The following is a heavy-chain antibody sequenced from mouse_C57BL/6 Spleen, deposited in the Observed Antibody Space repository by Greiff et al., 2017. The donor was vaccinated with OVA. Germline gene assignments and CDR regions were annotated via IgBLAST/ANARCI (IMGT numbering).Heavy chain of an antibody. CDR2: IYPGSGNT. CDR3: ARESVNWYFDV. J-gene: IGHJ1*03. V-gene: IGHV1-76*01. Sequence: QVQLKQSGAELVRPGASVKLSCKASGYTFTDYYINWVKQRPGQGLEWIARIYPGSGNTYYNEKFKGKATLTAEKSSSTAYMQLSSLTSEDSTVYFCARESVNWYFDVWGTGTTVTVSS. CDR1: GYTFTDYY.